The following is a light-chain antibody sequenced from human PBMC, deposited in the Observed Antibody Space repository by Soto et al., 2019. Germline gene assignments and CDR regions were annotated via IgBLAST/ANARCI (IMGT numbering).Light chain of an antibody. Sequence: QSALTQPASVSGSPGQSITISCTGTSSVVGGYNYVSWYQQHPGKAPKLMIYDVSNRPSGVSNRFSGSKSGNTASLTISGLQAEDEADYYCSSYTSSSFYVFGTGPKVTVL. CDR3: SSYTSSSFYV. CDR2: DVS. CDR1: SSVVGGYNY. J-gene: IGLJ1*01. V-gene: IGLV2-14*01.